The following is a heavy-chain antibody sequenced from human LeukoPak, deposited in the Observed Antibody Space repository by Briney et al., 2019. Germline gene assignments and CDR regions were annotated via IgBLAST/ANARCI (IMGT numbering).Heavy chain of an antibody. J-gene: IGHJ3*01. V-gene: IGHV5-51*01. CDR3: ARLRRDLSSDAFYV. CDR2: IFPGDSDT. CDR1: GSSFTNYW. Sequence: GESLKISFKGPGSSFTNYWNAWVRQMPGKGLEWMGIIFPGDSDTTYSPSFQGQITISGDKSISTAYPQLSRLKASDPAMYYCARLRRDLSSDAFYVWGQGTMVTVS. D-gene: IGHD3-10*01.